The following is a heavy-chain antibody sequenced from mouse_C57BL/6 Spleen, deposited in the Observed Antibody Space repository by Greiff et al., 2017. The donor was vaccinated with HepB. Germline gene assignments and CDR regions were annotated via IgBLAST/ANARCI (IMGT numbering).Heavy chain of an antibody. J-gene: IGHJ2*01. CDR3: ARATAQATYFDY. D-gene: IGHD3-2*02. Sequence: QVQLQQSGAELVRPGASVKLSCKASGYTFTSYGISWVKQRTGQGLEWIGEIYHRSGNTYYNEKFKGKATLTADKSSSKAYMELRSLTSEDSAVYFCARATAQATYFDYWGQGTTLTVSS. CDR2: IYHRSGNT. CDR1: GYTFTSYG. V-gene: IGHV1-81*01.